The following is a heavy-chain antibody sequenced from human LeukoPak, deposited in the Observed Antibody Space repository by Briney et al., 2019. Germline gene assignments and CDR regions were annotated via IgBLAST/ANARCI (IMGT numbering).Heavy chain of an antibody. D-gene: IGHD4-17*01. V-gene: IGHV1-69*13. Sequence: SVKVSCKASGGTFSSYAISWVRQARGQGLEWMGGIIPIFGTANYAQKFQGRVTITADESTSTAYMELSSLRSEDTAVYYCAFDYGDTLFDYWGQGTLVTVSS. CDR2: IIPIFGTA. J-gene: IGHJ4*02. CDR3: AFDYGDTLFDY. CDR1: GGTFSSYA.